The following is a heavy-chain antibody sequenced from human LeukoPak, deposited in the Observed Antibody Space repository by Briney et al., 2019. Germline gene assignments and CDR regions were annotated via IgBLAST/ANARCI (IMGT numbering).Heavy chain of an antibody. CDR1: GFTFSTYA. V-gene: IGHV3-33*01. J-gene: IGHJ1*01. D-gene: IGHD3-16*02. Sequence: GGSLRLSCAASGFTFSTYAIHWVRQAPGKGLEWVTVIWFDGSEQYYADSVKGRFIISRDNSKSTSNLQLNSLRAEDTAVYYCAREGDSRWGELSPWGQGTLVTVSS. CDR3: AREGDSRWGELSP. CDR2: IWFDGSEQ.